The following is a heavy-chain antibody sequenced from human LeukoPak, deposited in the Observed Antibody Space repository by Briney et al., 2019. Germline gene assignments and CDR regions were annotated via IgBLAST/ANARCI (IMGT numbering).Heavy chain of an antibody. J-gene: IGHJ3*02. CDR1: GCSFTSYW. V-gene: IGHV5-10-1*01. CDR2: IDPSDSYT. Sequence: GESLRISCKGSGCSFTSYWISWVRQMPGKGLEWMGRIDPSDSYTNYSPSFQGHVTISADKSISTAYLQWSSLKASDTAMYYCARRGYCSSTSCHDAFDIWGQGTMVTVSS. CDR3: ARRGYCSSTSCHDAFDI. D-gene: IGHD2-2*01.